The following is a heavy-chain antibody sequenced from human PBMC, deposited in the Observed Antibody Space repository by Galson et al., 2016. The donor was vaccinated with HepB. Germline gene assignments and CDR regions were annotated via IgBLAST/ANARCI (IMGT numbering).Heavy chain of an antibody. CDR3: AKDQCSGGDCFTTFDD. V-gene: IGHV1-2*02. D-gene: IGHD2-21*02. CDR1: EYTFTAYY. CDR2: INPHSGAT. J-gene: IGHJ4*02. Sequence: SVKVSCKASEYTFTAYYLHWVRQAPGQGLEWMGWINPHSGATNYAKKSQGRVTMTRDTSISTAPVELRSLRSDDTAIYYCAKDQCSGGDCFTTFDDWGQGTLVIVSS.